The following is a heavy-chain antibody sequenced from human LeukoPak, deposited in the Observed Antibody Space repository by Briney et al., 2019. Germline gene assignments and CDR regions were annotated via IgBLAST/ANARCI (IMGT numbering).Heavy chain of an antibody. CDR3: AKGIESSGTYYTSFDY. CDR1: GFNFNSYA. Sequence: PGGSLRLSCAASGFNFNSYALSWVRQAPGKGLECVSGISGSGGATKYADSVEGRFTISRDNAKNTLYLQMNSLRAEDTAIYYCAKGIESSGTYYTSFDYWGQGILVTVSS. J-gene: IGHJ4*02. CDR2: ISGSGGAT. D-gene: IGHD1-26*01. V-gene: IGHV3-23*01.